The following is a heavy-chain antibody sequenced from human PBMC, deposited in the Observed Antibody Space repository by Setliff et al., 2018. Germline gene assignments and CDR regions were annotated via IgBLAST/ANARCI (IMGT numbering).Heavy chain of an antibody. D-gene: IGHD6-19*01. J-gene: IGHJ6*03. V-gene: IGHV4-59*01. Sequence: SETLSLTCSVSGDSISSYYWSWIRQPPGKGLEWIGYIYYSGTTNYNPSLKSRVTISVDRSKNEFSLNLKSVTAADTAVYYCARASSGWYSAYYYYMDVWGKGTTVTVS. CDR3: ARASSGWYSAYYYYMDV. CDR2: IYYSGTT. CDR1: GDSISSYY.